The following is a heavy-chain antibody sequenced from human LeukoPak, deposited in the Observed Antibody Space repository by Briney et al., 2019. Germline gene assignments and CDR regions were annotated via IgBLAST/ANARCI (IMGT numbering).Heavy chain of an antibody. Sequence: SVKVSCKASGFTFTSSPLQWVRQPRGQRLEWIGWIVVGSGNTNYAQNFQERVTITRDMSTNTAYMELSSLRSENTAVYYCATGSGWYSPDYWGQGTLVTVSS. CDR1: GFTFTSSP. V-gene: IGHV1-58*01. D-gene: IGHD6-19*01. CDR3: ATGSGWYSPDY. J-gene: IGHJ4*02. CDR2: IVVGSGNT.